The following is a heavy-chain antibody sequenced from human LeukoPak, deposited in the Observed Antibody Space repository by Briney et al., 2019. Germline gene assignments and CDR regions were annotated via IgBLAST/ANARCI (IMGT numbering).Heavy chain of an antibody. CDR3: ARDLGSSSWWAYYFDY. CDR1: GYTFTGYY. V-gene: IGHV1-2*02. D-gene: IGHD6-13*01. Sequence: ASVKVSCKASGYTFTGYYMHWVRQAPGQGLEWMGWINPNSGGTNYAQKFQGRVTMTRDTSISTAYMELSRLRSDDTAVYYCARDLGSSSWWAYYFDYWGQGTLVTVSS. J-gene: IGHJ4*02. CDR2: INPNSGGT.